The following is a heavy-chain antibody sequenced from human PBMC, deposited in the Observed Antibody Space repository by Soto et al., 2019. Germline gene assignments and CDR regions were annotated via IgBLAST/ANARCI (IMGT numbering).Heavy chain of an antibody. D-gene: IGHD6-19*01. J-gene: IGHJ6*02. Sequence: QVQLVQSGAEVKKPGSSVKVSCKASGGTFSSSAISWVRQAPGQGLEWMVGSIPIFGTANYAQKFQGRVTITADASAYTAYMELSSLTSADTAIYFCAGEGQWLVRLGGVPYHGMDVWGQGTTVTVSS. CDR3: AGEGQWLVRLGGVPYHGMDV. V-gene: IGHV1-69*01. CDR1: GGTFSSSA. CDR2: SIPIFGTA.